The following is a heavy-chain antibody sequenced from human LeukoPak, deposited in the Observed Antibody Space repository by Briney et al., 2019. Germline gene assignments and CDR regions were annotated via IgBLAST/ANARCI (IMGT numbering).Heavy chain of an antibody. J-gene: IGHJ5*02. CDR1: GGSISSGSYY. Sequence: SQTLSLTCTVSGGSISSGSYYWSWIRQPAGKGLEWIGHIYTSESTNYNPSLKSRVTISVDTSKNQFSLKLSSVTAADTAVYYCARGSSTKYSSSWYYELWFDPWGQATLVTVSS. V-gene: IGHV4-61*09. D-gene: IGHD6-13*01. CDR3: ARGSSTKYSSSWYYELWFDP. CDR2: IYTSEST.